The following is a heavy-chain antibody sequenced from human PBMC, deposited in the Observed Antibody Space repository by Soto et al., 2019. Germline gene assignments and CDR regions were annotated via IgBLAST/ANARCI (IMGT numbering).Heavy chain of an antibody. V-gene: IGHV4-31*03. CDR2: IYHSGST. CDR1: NASITSSGYY. D-gene: IGHD1-26*01. J-gene: IGHJ4*02. CDR3: ARMSGTYYVPEY. Sequence: QVQLQESGPRLVEASQTLSLTCTVSNASITSSGYYWSWVRQPPGKRLEWIGYIYHSGSTFYSPSLQSRLTMSVDTSKNQFSLTLRSVTAADTAVYHCARMSGTYYVPEYWGQGTLVTVSS.